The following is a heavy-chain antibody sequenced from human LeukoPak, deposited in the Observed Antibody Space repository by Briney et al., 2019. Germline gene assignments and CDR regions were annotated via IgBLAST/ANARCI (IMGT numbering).Heavy chain of an antibody. CDR1: GYTFTSYY. J-gene: IGHJ4*02. V-gene: IGHV1-46*01. Sequence: ASVKVSCRASGYTFTSYYMHWVRQAPGQGLEWMGIINPSGGSTSYAQKFQGRVTMTRNTSISTAYMELSSLRSEDTAVYYCASERDLGSGIRYWGQGTLVTVSS. D-gene: IGHD3-10*02. CDR3: ASERDLGSGIRY. CDR2: INPSGGST.